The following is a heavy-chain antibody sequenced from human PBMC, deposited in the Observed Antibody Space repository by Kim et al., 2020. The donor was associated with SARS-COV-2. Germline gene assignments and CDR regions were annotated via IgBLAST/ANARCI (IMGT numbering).Heavy chain of an antibody. CDR1: GFLFAGYA. D-gene: IGHD3-10*01. Sequence: GGSLRLSCAGSGFLFAGYATNWVRQAPGKGLEWVAGISGSGGTTYYAGSVKGRFTISRDNSKNTLHLQMNGLTAEDLAVYYCAKGPYHYGSGSYLDSWG. CDR2: ISGSGGTT. CDR3: AKGPYHYGSGSYLDS. J-gene: IGHJ4*01. V-gene: IGHV3-23*01.